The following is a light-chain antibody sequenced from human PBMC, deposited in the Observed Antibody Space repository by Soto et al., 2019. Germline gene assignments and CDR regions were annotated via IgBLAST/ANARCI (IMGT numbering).Light chain of an antibody. V-gene: IGKV3-15*01. CDR1: QSVSSN. CDR2: GAS. CDR3: QQYKNWPPWT. J-gene: IGKJ1*01. Sequence: EIVMTQSPATLSVSPGERATLSCRASQSVSSNLAWYQQKPGQVHRLLIYGASTRATGIPARFSGSGSGTEFTLTISDLQSEDFAVYYCQQYKNWPPWTFGQGTKVDIK.